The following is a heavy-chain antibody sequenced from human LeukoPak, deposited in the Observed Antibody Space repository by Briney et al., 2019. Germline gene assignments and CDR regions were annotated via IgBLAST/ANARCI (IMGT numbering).Heavy chain of an antibody. Sequence: PSETLSLTCAVYGGSFSGYYWSWIRQPPGKGLEWIGEINHSGSTNYNPSLKSRVTISVDTSKNQFSLKLSSVTAADTAVYYCGRGNVLVVYAIRSYYYYYGDVGGKGTRVTVSS. J-gene: IGHJ6*03. V-gene: IGHV4-34*01. D-gene: IGHD2-8*02. CDR2: INHSGST. CDR1: GGSFSGYY. CDR3: GRGNVLVVYAIRSYYYYYGDV.